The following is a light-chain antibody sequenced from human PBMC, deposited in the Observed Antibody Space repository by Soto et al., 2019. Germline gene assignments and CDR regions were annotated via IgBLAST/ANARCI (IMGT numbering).Light chain of an antibody. CDR1: SSNIGSNY. J-gene: IGLJ2*01. CDR3: QSYDNRLSGVI. V-gene: IGLV1-47*01. CDR2: RNN. Sequence: QSVLTQPPSASGTPGQRVNISCSGSSSNIGSNYVYWYRQFPGTAPKLLIQRNNQRPSGVPARFSGSKSGTSASLAITGLQAEDEADYYCQSYDNRLSGVIFGGGTKLTVL.